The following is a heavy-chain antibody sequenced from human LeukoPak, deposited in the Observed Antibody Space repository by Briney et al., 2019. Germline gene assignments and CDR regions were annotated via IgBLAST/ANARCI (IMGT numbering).Heavy chain of an antibody. D-gene: IGHD1-26*01. CDR2: ISWNSGSI. CDR3: AKVGSGSYYGPFDP. Sequence: GGSLRLSCAASGFTFDDYAMPWVRLAPGKGLEWVSGISWNSGSIGYADSVKGRFTISRDNAMNSLYLQMNSLRAEDTALYYCAKVGSGSYYGPFDPWGQGTLVTVSS. CDR1: GFTFDDYA. V-gene: IGHV3-9*01. J-gene: IGHJ5*02.